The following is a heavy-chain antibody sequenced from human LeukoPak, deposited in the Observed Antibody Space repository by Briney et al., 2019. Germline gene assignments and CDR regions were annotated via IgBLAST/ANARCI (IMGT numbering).Heavy chain of an antibody. V-gene: IGHV3-23*01. CDR1: GFTFSSYA. J-gene: IGHJ5*02. Sequence: GGSLRLSCAASGFTFSSYAMSWVRQAPGKGLEWVSAISGSGGSTYYADSVKGRFTISRDNSNNTLYLQMNSLRGEDTAVYYCAKVKYDYGDPVGWFDPWGRGTLVTVSS. D-gene: IGHD4-17*01. CDR2: ISGSGGST. CDR3: AKVKYDYGDPVGWFDP.